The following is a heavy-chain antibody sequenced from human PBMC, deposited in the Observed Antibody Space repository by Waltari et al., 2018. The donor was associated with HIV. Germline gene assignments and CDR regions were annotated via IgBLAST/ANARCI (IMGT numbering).Heavy chain of an antibody. Sequence: EVQLVESGGGLVKPGGSLRLSCVGSGFTFKIAWINWVRQAPGKGLEWVGHIKSKSDGETVNHVDPGGGRFSISRDDSQNTVFLQMNSLKTEETAVYYCTRKAFRGSYYDSWGQGALVTVSS. V-gene: IGHV3-15*01. CDR1: GFTFKIAW. J-gene: IGHJ4*02. D-gene: IGHD3-16*01. CDR3: TRKAFRGSYYDS. CDR2: IKSKSDGETV.